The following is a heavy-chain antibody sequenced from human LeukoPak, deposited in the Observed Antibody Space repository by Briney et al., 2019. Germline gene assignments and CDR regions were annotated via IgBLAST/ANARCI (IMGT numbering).Heavy chain of an antibody. Sequence: PSQTLSLTCTVSGDSISSGDYYWSWIRQPPGKGLEWIGSIYYSGSTYYNPSLKSRVTISVDTSKNQFSLKLSSVTAADTAVYYCARDHQRWLQSGFDYWGQGTLVTVSS. CDR2: IYYSGST. D-gene: IGHD5-24*01. V-gene: IGHV4-39*07. J-gene: IGHJ4*02. CDR1: GDSISSGDYY. CDR3: ARDHQRWLQSGFDY.